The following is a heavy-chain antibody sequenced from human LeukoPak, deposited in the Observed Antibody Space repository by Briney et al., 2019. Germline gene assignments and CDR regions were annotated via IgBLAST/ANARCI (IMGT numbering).Heavy chain of an antibody. Sequence: GGSLRLSCAASGFTFSSYWMSWVRQAPGKGLEWVANIKQDGSEKYYVDSVKGRFTISRDNAKNSLYLQMNSLRAEDTAMYYCARDLSGNYDFWSGYYFDYWGQGTLVTVSS. V-gene: IGHV3-7*01. CDR1: GFTFSSYW. J-gene: IGHJ4*02. D-gene: IGHD3-3*01. CDR2: IKQDGSEK. CDR3: ARDLSGNYDFWSGYYFDY.